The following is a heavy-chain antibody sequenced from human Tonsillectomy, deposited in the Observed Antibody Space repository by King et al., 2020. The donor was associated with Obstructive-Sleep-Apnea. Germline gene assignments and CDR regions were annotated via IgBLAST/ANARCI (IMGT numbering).Heavy chain of an antibody. CDR3: AKGGSRSY. CDR1: GFTFDDYA. J-gene: IGHJ4*02. D-gene: IGHD3-10*01. V-gene: IGHV3-9*01. CDR2: ISWNSGRI. Sequence: VQLVESGGGLVQPGRSLRLSCAASGFTFDDYAMHWVRQAPGKGLEWVSGISWNSGRIDDVDSVKGRFTISRDNAKNSLYLQMNSLRAEDTAFYYCAKGGSRSYWGQGTLVTVSS.